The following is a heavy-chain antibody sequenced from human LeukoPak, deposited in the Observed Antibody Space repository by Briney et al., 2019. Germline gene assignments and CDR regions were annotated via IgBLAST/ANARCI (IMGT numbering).Heavy chain of an antibody. CDR1: DGSINSYY. J-gene: IGHJ6*02. CDR3: ARVAARYVGMDV. V-gene: IGHV4-59*01. D-gene: IGHD6-6*01. Sequence: SETLSLTCSVSDGSINSYYWSWIRQPPGKGLEWIGYIYYSGSTNYNPSLKSRVTISVDTSKKQVSLNLSSVTAADTAVYYCARVAARYVGMDVWGQGTTVTVSS. CDR2: IYYSGST.